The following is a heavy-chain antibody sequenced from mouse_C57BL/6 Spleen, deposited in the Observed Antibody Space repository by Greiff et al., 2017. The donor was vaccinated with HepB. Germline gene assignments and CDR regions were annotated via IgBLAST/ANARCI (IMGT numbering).Heavy chain of an antibody. D-gene: IGHD1-1*01. V-gene: IGHV1-61*01. CDR3: ARGVSYYGSSR. Sequence: QVQLQQSGAELVRPGSSVKLSCKASGYTFTSYWMDWVKQRPGQGLEWIGNIYPSDSETHYNQKFKDKATLTVDKSSSTAYMQLSSLTSEDSAVYYCARGVSYYGSSRWGQGTLVTVSA. CDR2: IYPSDSET. CDR1: GYTFTSYW. J-gene: IGHJ3*01.